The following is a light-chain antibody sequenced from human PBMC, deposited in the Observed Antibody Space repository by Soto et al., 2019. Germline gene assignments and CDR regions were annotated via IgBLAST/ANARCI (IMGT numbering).Light chain of an antibody. CDR2: YDD. Sequence: QSVLTQPPSVSEAPRQRVTISCSGSSSNIGNNAVNWYQQLPGKAPKLLIYYDDLLPSGVSDRFSGSKSGTSASLAISGLQSEDEADYYCAAWDDSRNARVFGGGTKVTVL. V-gene: IGLV1-36*01. J-gene: IGLJ3*02. CDR1: SSNIGNNA. CDR3: AAWDDSRNARV.